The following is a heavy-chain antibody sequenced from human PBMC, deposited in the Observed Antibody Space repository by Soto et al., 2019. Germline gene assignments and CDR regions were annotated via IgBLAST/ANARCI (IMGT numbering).Heavy chain of an antibody. J-gene: IGHJ4*02. V-gene: IGHV2-26*01. CDR2: IFSNDEK. CDR3: ARKTITLVRGVIFDY. Sequence: ASGPTLVNPTETLTLTCTVSGFSLSNARMGVSWIRQPPGKALEWLAHIFSNDEKSYSTSLKSRLTISKDTSKSQVVLTTTNMDPVDTATYYCARKTITLVRGVIFDYWGQGTLVTVTS. D-gene: IGHD3-10*01. CDR1: GFSLSNARMG.